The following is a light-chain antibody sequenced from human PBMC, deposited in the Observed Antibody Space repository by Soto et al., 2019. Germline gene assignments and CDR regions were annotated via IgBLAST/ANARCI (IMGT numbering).Light chain of an antibody. Sequence: QSVLTQPPSVSGAPGQRVTISCTGSSSNIGAGYDVHWYQQLPGTAPKLLIYGNSNRPSGVPDRFSGSTSGTSASLAITGLQAEDEADYYCQSYDSSLNWVFGGGTKLTVL. CDR3: QSYDSSLNWV. V-gene: IGLV1-40*01. J-gene: IGLJ3*02. CDR2: GNS. CDR1: SSNIGAGYD.